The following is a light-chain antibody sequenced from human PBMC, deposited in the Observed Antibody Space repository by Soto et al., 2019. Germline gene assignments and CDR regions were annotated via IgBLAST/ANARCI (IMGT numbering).Light chain of an antibody. CDR1: QSVSSK. Sequence: EIVMTQSPATLSVSPGERATLSCRASQSVSSKLAWYQQKVGQAPRLLIYGASTRATGIPARFSGSGSGTEFTLTISSLQSEDFEAYYCQQYDKWPLTFGGGAKVEIK. CDR3: QQYDKWPLT. V-gene: IGKV3-15*01. J-gene: IGKJ4*01. CDR2: GAS.